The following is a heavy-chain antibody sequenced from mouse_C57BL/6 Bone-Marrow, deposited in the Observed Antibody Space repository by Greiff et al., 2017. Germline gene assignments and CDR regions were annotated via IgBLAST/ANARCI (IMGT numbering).Heavy chain of an antibody. CDR3: ARSENGYYDHEAMDY. CDR1: GYTFTSYW. J-gene: IGHJ4*01. Sequence: VPLQQPGAELVKPGASVKLSCKASGYTFTSYWMHWVQQRPGQGLEWIGMIHPNSGSTTYNEKFKSKTTLTVDKSSSTAYMQLSSLTSEDSAVYYCARSENGYYDHEAMDYWGQGTSVTVSS. V-gene: IGHV1-64*01. CDR2: IHPNSGST. D-gene: IGHD2-3*01.